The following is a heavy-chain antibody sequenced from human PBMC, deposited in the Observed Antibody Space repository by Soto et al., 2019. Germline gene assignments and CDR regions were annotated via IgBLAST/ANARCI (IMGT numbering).Heavy chain of an antibody. J-gene: IGHJ6*02. CDR3: ARQTSIWHYYYYGMDV. D-gene: IGHD6-6*01. CDR1: GYSFTNYW. CDR2: IDSSDSYT. Sequence: GESLKISCKGSGYSFTNYWISWVRQVPGKGLEWMGRIDSSDSYTKYSPSFQGHVTISADKSLSTAYLQWSSLKVSDTAMYYCARQTSIWHYYYYGMDVWGQGTTVTVSS. V-gene: IGHV5-10-1*01.